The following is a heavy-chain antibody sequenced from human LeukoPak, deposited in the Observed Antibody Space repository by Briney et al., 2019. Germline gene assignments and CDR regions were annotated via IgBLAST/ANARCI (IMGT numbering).Heavy chain of an antibody. CDR3: AKDTRGYSYGHDAFDI. CDR2: IWYDGSNK. Sequence: GGSLRLSCAASGFTFSSYGMHWVRQAPGKGLEWVAVIWYDGSNKYYADSVKGRFTISSDNSKNTLYLQMNSLRAEDTAVYYCAKDTRGYSYGHDAFDIWGQGTMVTVSS. D-gene: IGHD5-18*01. CDR1: GFTFSSYG. V-gene: IGHV3-33*06. J-gene: IGHJ3*02.